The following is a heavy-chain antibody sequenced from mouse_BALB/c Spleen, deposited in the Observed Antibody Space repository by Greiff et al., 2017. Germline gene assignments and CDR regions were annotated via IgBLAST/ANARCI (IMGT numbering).Heavy chain of an antibody. V-gene: IGHV5-17*02. CDR3: ARDGNYFYAMDY. CDR1: GFTFSSFG. Sequence: EVHLVESGGGLVQPGGSRKLSCAASGFTFSSFGMHWVRQAPEKGLEWVAYISSGSSTIYYADTVKGRITISRDNPKNTLFLQMTSLRSEDTAMYYCARDGNYFYAMDYWGQGTSVTVSS. J-gene: IGHJ4*01. CDR2: ISSGSSTI. D-gene: IGHD2-1*01.